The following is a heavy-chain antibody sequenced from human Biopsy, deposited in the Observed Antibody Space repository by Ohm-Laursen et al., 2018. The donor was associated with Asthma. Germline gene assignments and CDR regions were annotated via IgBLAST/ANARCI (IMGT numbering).Heavy chain of an antibody. J-gene: IGHJ3*02. Sequence: ASVKVSCKVSGYTFIHFAIHWVRQAPGQRLEWMGWINAGDGNTKYSQKFQGRVTITRDTSASTAYMDLRSLRSEDTAMYYCARTYYDFLTGQVNDAFAMWGQGTMVTVSS. CDR1: GYTFIHFA. V-gene: IGHV1-3*01. CDR2: INAGDGNT. D-gene: IGHD3-9*01. CDR3: ARTYYDFLTGQVNDAFAM.